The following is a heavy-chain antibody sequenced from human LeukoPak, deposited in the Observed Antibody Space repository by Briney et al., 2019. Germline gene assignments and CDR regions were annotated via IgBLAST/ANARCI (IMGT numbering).Heavy chain of an antibody. Sequence: SETLSLTCAVYGGSFSGYYWSWIRQPPGKGLEWIREINHSGSTNYNPSLKSRVTISVDTSKNQFSLKLSSVTAADTAVYYCARLIAEDDYWGQGTLVTVSS. CDR2: INHSGST. CDR3: ARLIAEDDY. CDR1: GGSFSGYY. D-gene: IGHD6-13*01. V-gene: IGHV4-34*01. J-gene: IGHJ4*02.